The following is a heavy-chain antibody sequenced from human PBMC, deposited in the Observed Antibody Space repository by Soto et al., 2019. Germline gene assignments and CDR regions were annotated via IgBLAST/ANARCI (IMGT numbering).Heavy chain of an antibody. CDR1: GASINTYY. Sequence: SETLSLTCTVSGASINTYYWNWIRQPPGKGPEWIGFIYSSGSTNYNPSLKSRVTISIDTSKNQFSLKLNSVTAADTAVYFCARETQLHWFDRWGQGTLVTVSS. V-gene: IGHV4-59*01. D-gene: IGHD3-10*01. CDR3: ARETQLHWFDR. CDR2: IYSSGST. J-gene: IGHJ5*02.